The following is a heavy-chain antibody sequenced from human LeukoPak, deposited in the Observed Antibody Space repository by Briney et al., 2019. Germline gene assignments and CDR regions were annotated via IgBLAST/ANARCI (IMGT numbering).Heavy chain of an antibody. Sequence: PGGSLRLSCAASGFTFSSYAMHWVRQAPGKGLEWVAVISYDGSNKYYADSVKGRFTISRDNSKNSLYLQMNSLRAEDTAVYYCARGGDWYGSWGQGTLVTVSS. CDR3: ARGGDWYGS. V-gene: IGHV3-30-3*01. D-gene: IGHD2-15*01. CDR2: ISYDGSNK. J-gene: IGHJ5*01. CDR1: GFTFSSYA.